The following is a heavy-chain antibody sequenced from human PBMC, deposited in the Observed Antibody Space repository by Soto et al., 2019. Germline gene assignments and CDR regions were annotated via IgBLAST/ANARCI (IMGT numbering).Heavy chain of an antibody. J-gene: IGHJ4*02. Sequence: SLRLSCAASGFTFSSYAMSWVRQAPGKGLEWVSAISGSGGSTYYADSVKGRFTISRDNSKNTLYLQMNSLRAEDTAVYYCAKIVSLDAGTIGDFDYWGQGTLVTVSS. CDR3: AKIVSLDAGTIGDFDY. D-gene: IGHD1-7*01. CDR2: ISGSGGST. V-gene: IGHV3-23*01. CDR1: GFTFSSYA.